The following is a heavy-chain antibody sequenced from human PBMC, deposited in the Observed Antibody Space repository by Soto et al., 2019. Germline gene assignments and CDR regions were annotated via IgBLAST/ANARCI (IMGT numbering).Heavy chain of an antibody. CDR3: ARGFRAAGYFDY. CDR2: INHSGST. D-gene: IGHD6-13*01. V-gene: IGHV4-34*01. J-gene: IGHJ4*02. Sequence: QVQLQQWGAGLLKPSETLSLTCAVYGGSFSGYYWSWIRQPPGKGLEWIGEINHSGSTNYNPSLKSRVTISVDTSKNQFSLKLSSVTAADTAVYYCARGFRAAGYFDYWGQGTLVTVSS. CDR1: GGSFSGYY.